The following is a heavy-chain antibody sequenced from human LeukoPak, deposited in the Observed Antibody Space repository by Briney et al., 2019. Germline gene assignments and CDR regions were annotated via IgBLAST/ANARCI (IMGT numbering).Heavy chain of an antibody. CDR1: GYDFTNYW. CDR3: AWPRDGLVGFDY. CDR2: IYPADSDT. D-gene: IGHD2-15*01. J-gene: IGHJ4*02. Sequence: GESLKISCKASGYDFTNYWIAWVRQMPGKGLEWMGIIYPADSDTRYGPSFQGQVTISADKSISTAYLQWSSLKAWDSAMYYCAWPRDGLVGFDYWGQGTLVTVSS. V-gene: IGHV5-51*01.